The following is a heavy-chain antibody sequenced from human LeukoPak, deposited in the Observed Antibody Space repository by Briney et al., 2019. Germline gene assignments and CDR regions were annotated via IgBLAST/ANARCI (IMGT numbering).Heavy chain of an antibody. CDR1: GASITNSAYH. V-gene: IGHV4-61*02. J-gene: IGHJ5*02. CDR3: ARVEWQQLATGWFDP. D-gene: IGHD6-13*01. Sequence: PSETLSLTCTVSGASITNSAYHWGWIRQPPGKGLEWIGRINTSGSTTYNPSLKSRVTISVDTSKNQFSLKLTSVTAADAAVYYCARVEWQQLATGWFDPWGQGTLVTVSS. CDR2: INTSGST.